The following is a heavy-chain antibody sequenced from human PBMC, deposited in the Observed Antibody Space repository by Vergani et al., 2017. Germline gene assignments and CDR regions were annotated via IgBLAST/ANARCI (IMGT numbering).Heavy chain of an antibody. CDR3: ARKIRRILTGYGTGYDGMDV. J-gene: IGHJ6*02. CDR2: INPNSGGT. Sequence: QVQLVQSGAEVSKPGASVHVSCKASGYTFTGYSIHWVRPAPGQGLEWMGLINPNSGGTNYAQKFQGRVTLTRDTSNSTAYMELSRRRSDDTAVDYCARKIRRILTGYGTGYDGMDVWGQGTTVTVSS. V-gene: IGHV1-2*02. CDR1: GYTFTGYS. D-gene: IGHD3-9*01.